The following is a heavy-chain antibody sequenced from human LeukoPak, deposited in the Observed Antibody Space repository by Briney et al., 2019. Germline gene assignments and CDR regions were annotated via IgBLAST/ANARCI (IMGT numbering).Heavy chain of an antibody. CDR2: IYYSGST. J-gene: IGHJ6*03. CDR3: ARVLSNPGGYYYYYVDV. CDR1: GGSISSYY. V-gene: IGHV4-59*01. D-gene: IGHD2/OR15-2a*01. Sequence: SETLSLTCTVSGGSISSYYWSWIRQPPGKGLEWIGYIYYSGSTNYNPSLKSRVTISVDTSKNQFSLKLSSVTAADTAVYYCARVLSNPGGYYYYYVDVWGKGTTVTVSS.